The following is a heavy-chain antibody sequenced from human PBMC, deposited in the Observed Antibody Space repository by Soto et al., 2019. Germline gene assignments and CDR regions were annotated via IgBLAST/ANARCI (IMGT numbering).Heavy chain of an antibody. V-gene: IGHV3-23*01. J-gene: IGHJ5*02. D-gene: IGHD1-26*01. CDR3: AKDQLSIVGAMGDWFDP. CDR2: ISGSGGST. Sequence: EVQLLESGGGLVQPGGSLRLSCAASGFTFSSYAMSWVRQTPGKGLEWVSAISGSGGSTYYADSVKGRFTISRDNSKNTLYLQMNSLRAEDTAVYYCAKDQLSIVGAMGDWFDPWGQGTLVTVSS. CDR1: GFTFSSYA.